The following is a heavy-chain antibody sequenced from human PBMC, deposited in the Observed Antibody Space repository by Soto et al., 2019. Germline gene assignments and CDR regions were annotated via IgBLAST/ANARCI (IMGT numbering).Heavy chain of an antibody. CDR2: ISGSGGST. D-gene: IGHD2-2*01. V-gene: IGHV3-23*01. CDR3: AKVIYRKREIVVVPAAATGSHYYGMDV. CDR1: GFTFSSYA. Sequence: PGGSLRLSCAASGFTFSSYAMSWVSQAPGKGLEWVSAISGSGGSTYYADSVKGRFTISRDNSKNTLYLQMNSLRAEDTAVYYCAKVIYRKREIVVVPAAATGSHYYGMDVWGQGTTVTVSS. J-gene: IGHJ6*02.